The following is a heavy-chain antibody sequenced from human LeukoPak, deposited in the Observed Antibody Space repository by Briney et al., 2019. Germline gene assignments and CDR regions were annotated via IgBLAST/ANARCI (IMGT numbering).Heavy chain of an antibody. D-gene: IGHD6-19*01. Sequence: PGGPLRLSCAASGFTFDDYAMHWVRQAPGKGLEWVSGISWNSGSIGYADSVKGRFTISRDNAKNSLYLQMNSLRAEDTALYYCAKDIQGRYSSGLRGGFDYWGQGTLVTVSS. CDR2: ISWNSGSI. CDR1: GFTFDDYA. J-gene: IGHJ4*02. V-gene: IGHV3-9*01. CDR3: AKDIQGRYSSGLRGGFDY.